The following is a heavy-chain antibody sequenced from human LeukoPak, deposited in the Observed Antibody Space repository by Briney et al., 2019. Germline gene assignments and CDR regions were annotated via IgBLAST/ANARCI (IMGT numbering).Heavy chain of an antibody. J-gene: IGHJ4*02. CDR3: AKRLGDY. CDR2: ISGSGGTS. V-gene: IGHV3-23*01. CDR1: GFTFSNFA. Sequence: GGSLRLSCAASGFTFSNFAMSWVRQAPGKGLEWASSISGSGGTSYYADSVKGRFTISRDTSKNTLYLQMNSLRVEDTAVYYCAKRLGDYWGQGTLVTVSS.